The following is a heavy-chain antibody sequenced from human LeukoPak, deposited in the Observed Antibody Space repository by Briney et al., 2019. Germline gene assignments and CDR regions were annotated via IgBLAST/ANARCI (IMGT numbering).Heavy chain of an antibody. V-gene: IGHV4-39*01. CDR1: GGSISSSSYY. CDR3: APLARRLGSSPSRNWFDP. D-gene: IGHD2-21*01. Sequence: SETLSLTCTVSGGSISSSSYYWGWIRQPPGKGLEWIGSIYYSGSTYYNPSLKSRVTISVDTSKNQFSLKLSSVTAADTAVYHCAPLARRLGSSPSRNWFDPWGQGTLVTVSS. J-gene: IGHJ5*02. CDR2: IYYSGST.